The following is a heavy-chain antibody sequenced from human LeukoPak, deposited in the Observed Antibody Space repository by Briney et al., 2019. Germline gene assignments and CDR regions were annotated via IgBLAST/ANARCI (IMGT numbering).Heavy chain of an antibody. CDR3: ARVNVLRFLEWLPLYYFDY. Sequence: SETLSLTCAVYGGSFSGYHWSWIRQPPGKGLEWIGSIYYSGSTYYNPSLKSRVTISVDTSKNQFSLKLSSVTAADTAVYYCARVNVLRFLEWLPLYYFDYWGQGTLVTVSS. J-gene: IGHJ4*02. V-gene: IGHV4-34*01. CDR2: IYYSGST. D-gene: IGHD3-3*01. CDR1: GGSFSGYH.